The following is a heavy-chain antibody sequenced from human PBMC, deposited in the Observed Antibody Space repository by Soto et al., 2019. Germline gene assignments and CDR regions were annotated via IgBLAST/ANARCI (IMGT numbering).Heavy chain of an antibody. J-gene: IGHJ4*02. V-gene: IGHV3-21*06. CDR3: MRDLENIPVGFDS. CDR2: ISSNSAYI. CDR1: GFTFKIYT. D-gene: IGHD2-21*01. Sequence: DVQLVESGGGLVKPGGSLRLSCAVSGFTFKIYTMKWVRQAPGQGLAWVSSISSNSAYIYYADSVKGSFTISRDNANNSLHLQMNSLRGEDTAIYYCMRDLENIPVGFDSWGQGTLVTGSS.